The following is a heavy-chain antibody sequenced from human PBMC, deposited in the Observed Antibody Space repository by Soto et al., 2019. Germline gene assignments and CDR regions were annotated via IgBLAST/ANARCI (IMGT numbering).Heavy chain of an antibody. CDR1: GYSFTSYW. V-gene: IGHV5-51*01. D-gene: IGHD2-2*02. Sequence: GESLKISCKGSGYSFTSYWIGWVRQMPGKGLEWMGIIYPGDSDTRYSPSFQGQVTISADKSISTAYLQWSSLKASDTAMYYCARRGYCSSASCYTRSHYYYGMDVWRQGTTVTVSS. CDR3: ARRGYCSSASCYTRSHYYYGMDV. J-gene: IGHJ6*02. CDR2: IYPGDSDT.